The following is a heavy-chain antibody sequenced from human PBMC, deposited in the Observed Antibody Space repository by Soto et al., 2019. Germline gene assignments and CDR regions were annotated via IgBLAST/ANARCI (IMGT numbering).Heavy chain of an antibody. CDR3: ARAATAIDS. CDR2: ISAYNGNT. J-gene: IGHJ4*02. Sequence: ASVKVSCKASGYTFTNFGISWVRQAPGQGLEWMGWISAYNGNTNYAQNFQGRVTMTTDTSTSTAYMELRSLRSDDTAVYYCARAATAIDSLCQGTLLSVSS. D-gene: IGHD5-18*01. V-gene: IGHV1-18*01. CDR1: GYTFTNFG.